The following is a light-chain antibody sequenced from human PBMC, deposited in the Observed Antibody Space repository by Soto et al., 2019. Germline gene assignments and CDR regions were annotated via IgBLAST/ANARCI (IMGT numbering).Light chain of an antibody. Sequence: QSVLTQPPSASGSPGQSVTISCTGTSSDVGGYNYVSWYQQHPGKAPKLMIYEVSKRPSGVPDRFSGSKSGNTASLTVSGLQAEDEADYYCSSYAGSNNFVFGGGTNSPS. J-gene: IGLJ2*01. V-gene: IGLV2-8*01. CDR1: SSDVGGYNY. CDR3: SSYAGSNNFV. CDR2: EVS.